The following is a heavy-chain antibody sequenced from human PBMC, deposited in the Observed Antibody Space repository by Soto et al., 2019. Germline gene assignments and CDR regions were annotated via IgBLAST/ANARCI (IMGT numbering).Heavy chain of an antibody. CDR2: FDPEDGET. Sequence: QVQLVQSGAEVKKPGASVKVSCKVSGYTLTELSMHWVRQAPGKGLEWMGGFDPEDGETIYAQKFQGRVTMTEDTSTNTAYMELSSLRSEDTAVYYCAVSGITMVRGVTFFDYWGQGTLVTVSS. D-gene: IGHD3-10*01. CDR3: AVSGITMVRGVTFFDY. J-gene: IGHJ4*02. CDR1: GYTLTELS. V-gene: IGHV1-24*01.